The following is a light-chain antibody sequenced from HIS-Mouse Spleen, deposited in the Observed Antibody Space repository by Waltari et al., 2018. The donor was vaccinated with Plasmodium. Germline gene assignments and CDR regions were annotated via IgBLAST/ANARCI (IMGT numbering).Light chain of an antibody. J-gene: IGKJ2*01. V-gene: IGKV1-13*02. Sequence: AIQLTQSPSSLSASVGDRVTITCRANQGISSALAWYQQKPGKAPKLLIYDASSLESGVPSRFSGSGSGTDFTLTISSLQPEDFATYYCQQFNSYPTFGQGTKLEIK. CDR2: DAS. CDR1: QGISSA. CDR3: QQFNSYPT.